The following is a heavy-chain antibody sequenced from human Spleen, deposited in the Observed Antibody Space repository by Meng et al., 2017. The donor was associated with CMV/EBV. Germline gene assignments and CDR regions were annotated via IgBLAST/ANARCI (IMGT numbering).Heavy chain of an antibody. D-gene: IGHD6-19*01. CDR1: GYDFTTYW. CDR2: IYPDDSDI. Sequence: GESLKISCRGSGYDFTTYWIGWVRQMPGKGLEWMGIIYPDDSDIRYSPSFLGHVTISADKSITTAYLQWSSLKASDTAMYYCARRNSSGWYLDYWGQGTLVTVSS. V-gene: IGHV5-51*01. CDR3: ARRNSSGWYLDY. J-gene: IGHJ4*02.